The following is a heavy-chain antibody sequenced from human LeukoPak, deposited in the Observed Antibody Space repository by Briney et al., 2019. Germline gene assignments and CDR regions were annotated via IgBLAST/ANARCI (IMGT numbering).Heavy chain of an antibody. D-gene: IGHD5-12*01. V-gene: IGHV1-3*01. J-gene: IGHJ5*02. Sequence: ASVKVSCKASGYTFTSYAMHWVRQAPGQRLEWMGWINAGNGNTKYSQKFQGRVTITRDTSASTAYMELSSLRSEDTAVYYCARVRWLRLTGTYNWFDPWGRGTLVTVSS. CDR1: GYTFTSYA. CDR2: INAGNGNT. CDR3: ARVRWLRLTGTYNWFDP.